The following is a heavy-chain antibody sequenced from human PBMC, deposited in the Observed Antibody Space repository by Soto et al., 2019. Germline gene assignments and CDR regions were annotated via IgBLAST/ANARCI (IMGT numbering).Heavy chain of an antibody. Sequence: EVQLVESGGGLVQPGRSLRLSCAASGFTFDDYAMHWVRQAPRKGLEWVSGISWNSGSIGYGDSVKGRFTISRDNAKNSLYLQMNSLRAEDTALYYCAKGYSYGLDWFDPWGQGTLVTVSS. J-gene: IGHJ5*02. CDR3: AKGYSYGLDWFDP. D-gene: IGHD5-18*01. CDR1: GFTFDDYA. V-gene: IGHV3-9*01. CDR2: ISWNSGSI.